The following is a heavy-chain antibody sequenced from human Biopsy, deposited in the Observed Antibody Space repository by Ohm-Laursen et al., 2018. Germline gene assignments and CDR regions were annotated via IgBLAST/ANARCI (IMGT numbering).Heavy chain of an antibody. CDR1: GGSISGYH. J-gene: IGHJ4*02. CDR2: ISYTGGI. D-gene: IGHD2-2*01. V-gene: IGHV4-59*07. CDR3: ARMPHFDY. Sequence: SDTLSLTRTVSGGSISGYHWSWIRKSPGQGLEWLAYISYTGGITFNPSLNGRATMSLDTSKNQFSLRLIYVTAADTAVYYCARMPHFDYWGQGILVTVSS.